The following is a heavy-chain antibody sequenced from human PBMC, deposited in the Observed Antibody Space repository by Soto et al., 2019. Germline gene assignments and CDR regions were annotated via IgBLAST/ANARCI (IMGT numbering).Heavy chain of an antibody. V-gene: IGHV4-31*03. CDR1: GGSISSGGYY. CDR2: IYYSGST. J-gene: IGHJ5*02. D-gene: IGHD4-4*01. CDR3: AREGATVTTSYSRVNWFAP. Sequence: SETLSLTCTVSGGSISSGGYYWSWIRQHPGKGLEWIGYIYYSGSTYYNPSLKSRVTISVDTSKNQFSLKLSSVTAADTAVYLCAREGATVTTSYSRVNWFAPCGQGTLVTVSS.